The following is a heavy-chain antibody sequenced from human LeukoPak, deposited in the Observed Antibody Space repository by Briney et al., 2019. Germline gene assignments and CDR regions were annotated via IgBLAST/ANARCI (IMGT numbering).Heavy chain of an antibody. J-gene: IGHJ6*03. Sequence: PGGSLRLSCAASGFTFSRYSLNWVRQAPGKGLEWVSSITTSSSYIYYADSVKGRFTISRDNAKNSLYLQMNGLRAEDTAVYYCARDPYSGDYGPYYYYMDVWGKGTTVTISS. D-gene: IGHD1-26*01. CDR3: ARDPYSGDYGPYYYYMDV. CDR1: GFTFSRYS. CDR2: ITTSSSYI. V-gene: IGHV3-21*01.